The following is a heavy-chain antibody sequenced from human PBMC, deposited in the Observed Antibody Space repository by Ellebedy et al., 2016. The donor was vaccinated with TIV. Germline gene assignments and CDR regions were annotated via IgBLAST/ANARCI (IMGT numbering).Heavy chain of an antibody. D-gene: IGHD3-10*01. V-gene: IGHV3-23*01. CDR3: AKGALWFGEIDAFDV. J-gene: IGHJ3*01. CDR2: ISGSGGST. Sequence: GESLKISXAASGFTFTTYAMSWVRQAPGKGLEWVSTISGSGGSTYYADSVKGRFTISRDNSKNTLYLHMSSLRVEDTAVYYCAKGALWFGEIDAFDVWGQGTMVTVSS. CDR1: GFTFTTYA.